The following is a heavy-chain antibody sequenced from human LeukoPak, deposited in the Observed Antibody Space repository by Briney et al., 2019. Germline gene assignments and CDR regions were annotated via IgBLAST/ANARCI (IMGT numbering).Heavy chain of an antibody. Sequence: GGSLRLSCAASGFTFSSYAMSWVRQAPGKGLEWVSAISGSGGSTYYADSVKGRFTISRDNSKNTLYLQMNSLRAEDTAVYYCAKTSDGDYVDYYYYGMDVWGQGTTVTVFS. CDR2: ISGSGGST. CDR3: AKTSDGDYVDYYYYGMDV. D-gene: IGHD4-17*01. CDR1: GFTFSSYA. J-gene: IGHJ6*02. V-gene: IGHV3-23*01.